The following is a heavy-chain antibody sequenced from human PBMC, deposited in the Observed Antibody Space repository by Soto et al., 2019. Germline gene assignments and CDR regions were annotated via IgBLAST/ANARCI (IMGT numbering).Heavy chain of an antibody. CDR3: ARDVGVGATPLGY. CDR2: INPSGGST. CDR1: GYTFTSYY. V-gene: IGHV1-46*01. Sequence: GASVQVSCKASGYTFTSYYMHCVRQAPGQGLEWMGIINPSGGSTSYAQKFQGRVTMTRDTSTSTVYMELSSLRSEDTAVYYCARDVGVGATPLGYGGQGTLVTVSS. D-gene: IGHD1-26*01. J-gene: IGHJ4*02.